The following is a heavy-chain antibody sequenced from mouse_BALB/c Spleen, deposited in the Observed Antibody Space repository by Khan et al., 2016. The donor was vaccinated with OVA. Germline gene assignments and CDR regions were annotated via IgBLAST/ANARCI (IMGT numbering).Heavy chain of an antibody. Sequence: EVQLQESGPGLVKPSQSLSLTCTVTGYSITSGYGWNWIRQSPGNKLEWTGYISYSGSTNYNPSLKSRISITRDTSKNPFFLQLNSVTTEDTATYYCARTARIKYWGQGTTLTVSA. CDR3: ARTARIKY. D-gene: IGHD1-2*01. V-gene: IGHV3-2*02. CDR2: ISYSGST. CDR1: GYSITSGYG. J-gene: IGHJ2*01.